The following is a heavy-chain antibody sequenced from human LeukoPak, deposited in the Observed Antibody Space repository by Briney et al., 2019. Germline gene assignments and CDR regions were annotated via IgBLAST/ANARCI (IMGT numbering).Heavy chain of an antibody. V-gene: IGHV1-24*01. J-gene: IGHJ4*02. Sequence: ASVKVSCKVSGYTLTELSMHWVRQAPGKGLEWMGGFDPEDGETIYAQKFQGRVTMTEDTSTDTAYMELSRLRSEDTAVYYCATGDQGSHYDSSGYYYGYWGQGTLVTVSS. CDR2: FDPEDGET. D-gene: IGHD3-22*01. CDR3: ATGDQGSHYDSSGYYYGY. CDR1: GYTLTELS.